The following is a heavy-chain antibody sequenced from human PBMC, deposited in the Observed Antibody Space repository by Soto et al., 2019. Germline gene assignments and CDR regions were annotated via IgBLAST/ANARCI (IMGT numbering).Heavy chain of an antibody. V-gene: IGHV4-31*01. J-gene: IGHJ4*02. CDR2: ISYIGST. Sequence: QVQLQESGPGLVKPSQTLSLTCTFSGDSMTTLGYYWTWIRQHPGQGLEWIGFISYIGSTSYSSSLKGQVAISADTSKNQFSLKLNSVTAADTAVYYCTRGDYWGQGTLVTVSS. CDR3: TRGDY. CDR1: GDSMTTLGYY.